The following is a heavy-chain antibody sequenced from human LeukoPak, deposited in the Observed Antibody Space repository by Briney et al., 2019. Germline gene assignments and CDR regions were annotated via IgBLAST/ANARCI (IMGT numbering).Heavy chain of an antibody. V-gene: IGHV1-69*04. J-gene: IGHJ4*02. D-gene: IGHD2-2*01. CDR1: GGTFSSYA. Sequence: SVKVSCKASGGTFSSYAISWVRQAPGQGLEWMERIIPILGIANYAQKFQGRVTITADKSTSTAYMELSSLRSEDTAVYYCAKVQRVVVPAASQSGSYRRQPFDYWGQGTLVTVSS. CDR3: AKVQRVVVPAASQSGSYRRQPFDY. CDR2: IIPILGIA.